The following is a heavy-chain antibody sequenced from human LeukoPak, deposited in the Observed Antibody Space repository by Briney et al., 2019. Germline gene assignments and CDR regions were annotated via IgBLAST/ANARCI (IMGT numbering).Heavy chain of an antibody. V-gene: IGHV4-4*07. CDR3: ARPRDLGDHIFDY. D-gene: IGHD3-16*01. Sequence: PSETLSLTCTVSGGFISSYYWSWIRQPAGKGLEWIGRIYTSGSTDYNPSLKSRVTMSVDTSKNQFSLKLSPVTAADTAVYYCARPRDLGDHIFDYWGQGTLVTVSS. CDR2: IYTSGST. CDR1: GGFISSYY. J-gene: IGHJ4*02.